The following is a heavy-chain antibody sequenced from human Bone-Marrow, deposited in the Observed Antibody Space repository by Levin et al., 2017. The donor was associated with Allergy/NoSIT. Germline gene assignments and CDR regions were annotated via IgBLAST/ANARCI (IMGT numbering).Heavy chain of an antibody. D-gene: IGHD5-18*01. CDR3: VKPSGGYSYDYLDY. V-gene: IGHV3-23*01. CDR1: GFEFASYA. J-gene: IGHJ4*02. Sequence: GESLKISCQVSGFEFASYAMTWVRQSPGKGLQWVSTISPRGDTTYYADTVKGRFTISRDNSKNTLFLHFDSLRAEDTAIYYCVKPSGGYSYDYLDYWGQGTLVTVAS. CDR2: ISPRGDTT.